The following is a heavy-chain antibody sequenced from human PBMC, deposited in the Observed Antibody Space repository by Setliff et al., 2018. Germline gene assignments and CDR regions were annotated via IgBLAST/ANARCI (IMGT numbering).Heavy chain of an antibody. CDR1: GGSVSRGSYY. Sequence: SETLSLTCTVSGGSVSRGSYYWSWIRQPPGKGLEWIGFISYIGNTNYNPSLKSRITISLDTSKNQFSLKVNSVTAADTAVYYCARGPPGYNPYHWFDPWGQGTLVTVSS. V-gene: IGHV4-61*01. CDR3: ARGPPGYNPYHWFDP. CDR2: ISYIGNT. D-gene: IGHD5-12*01. J-gene: IGHJ5*02.